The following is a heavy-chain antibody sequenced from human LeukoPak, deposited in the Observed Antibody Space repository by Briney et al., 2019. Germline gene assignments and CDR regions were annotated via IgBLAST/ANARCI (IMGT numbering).Heavy chain of an antibody. V-gene: IGHV1-69*01. CDR3: ARGTPLDRVSHCNWFDP. CDR1: GGTVSSYA. CDR2: IIPIFGTA. Sequence: GASVKVSCKASGGTVSSYAISWVRQAPGQGLEWMGGIIPIFGTANYAQTFQGRVTITADESTSTAYMELSSLRSEDTAVYYCARGTPLDRVSHCNWFDPWGQGTLVTVSS. J-gene: IGHJ5*02. D-gene: IGHD1-1*01.